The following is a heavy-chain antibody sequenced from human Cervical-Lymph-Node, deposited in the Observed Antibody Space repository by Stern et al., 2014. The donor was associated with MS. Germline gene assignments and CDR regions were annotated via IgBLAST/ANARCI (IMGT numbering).Heavy chain of an antibody. CDR1: GYTFTSYA. CDR2: INTDTGNP. CDR3: ARQSFGLDV. Sequence: QVQLVQSGSELKKPGASVKVSCKASGYTFTSYAGHWVRQAPGQGLEWMGWINTDTGNPAYAQGFTGRFVFSLDTSVNTAYLQISRLKAEDTAVYYCARQSFGLDVWGQGTTVTVSS. D-gene: IGHD3-16*02. J-gene: IGHJ6*02. V-gene: IGHV7-4-1*02.